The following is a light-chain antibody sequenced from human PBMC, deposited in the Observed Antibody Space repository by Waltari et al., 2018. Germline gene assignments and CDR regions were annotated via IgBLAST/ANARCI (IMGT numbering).Light chain of an antibody. J-gene: IGLJ2*01. Sequence: QSALAQPASVSGSPGQSITISCTGTSSDVGAYNFVSWYQHHPGKAPKLIIYDVSRWPSGVSNRFSGSRSGNTASLTIAGLQAEDEADYYCSSYTTISTTLFGGGTKVTVL. V-gene: IGLV2-14*01. CDR3: SSYTTISTTL. CDR2: DVS. CDR1: SSDVGAYNF.